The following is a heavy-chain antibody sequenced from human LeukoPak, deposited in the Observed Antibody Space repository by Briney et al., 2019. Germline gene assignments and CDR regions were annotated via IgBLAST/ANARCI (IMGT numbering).Heavy chain of an antibody. CDR3: AKGVSGYYYADDAFDI. CDR1: GFTFSSYS. V-gene: IGHV3-21*04. CDR2: ISSSSSYI. D-gene: IGHD3-22*01. J-gene: IGHJ3*02. Sequence: GGSLRLSCAASGFTFSSYSMNWVRQAPGKGLEWVSSISSSSSYIYYADSVKGRFTISRDSSKNTLYLQMSSLRAEDTAIYYCAKGVSGYYYADDAFDIWGQGTMVTVSS.